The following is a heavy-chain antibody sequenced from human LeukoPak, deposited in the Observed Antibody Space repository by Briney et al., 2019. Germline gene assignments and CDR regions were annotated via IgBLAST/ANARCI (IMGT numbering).Heavy chain of an antibody. J-gene: IGHJ4*02. Sequence: AGSVPDSLMASRYTLIGYFIHWLRPTPGQGGEWMGRICPNSGGTNYAQRFHGRVTMTMQTSISTAYMELSRMRSDDAAVYYCARSLFSESCADNWGKVALVTVS. CDR3: ARSLFSESCADN. CDR1: RYTLIGYF. D-gene: IGHD2-15*01. CDR2: ICPNSGGT. V-gene: IGHV1-2*06.